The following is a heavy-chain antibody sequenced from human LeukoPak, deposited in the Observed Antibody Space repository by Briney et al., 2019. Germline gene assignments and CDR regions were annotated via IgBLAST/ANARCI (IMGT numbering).Heavy chain of an antibody. CDR2: ISYSGST. CDR1: GVSISGYY. D-gene: IGHD3-3*01. J-gene: IGHJ4*02. CDR3: AREFSWSGFFDY. Sequence: SETLSLTCTVSGVSISGYYWSWIRQPPGRGLEWIGYISYSGSTNYNPSLKSRVTISVDTSKNQFSLKLSSVTAADTAVYYCAREFSWSGFFDYWGQGTLVTVSS. V-gene: IGHV4-59*01.